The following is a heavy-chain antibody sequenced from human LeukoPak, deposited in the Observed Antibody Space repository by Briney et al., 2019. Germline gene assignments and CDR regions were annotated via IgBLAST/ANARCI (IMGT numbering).Heavy chain of an antibody. CDR3: ARDNSVRDEAWWFNP. V-gene: IGHV4-61*05. Sequence: SETLSLTCTVSGYSISSGYYWGWIRQPPGKGLEWIGYIHFSGSTNYNPSLKSRVTISLDMSKNQFSLKLSSVTAADTAVYYCARDNSVRDEAWWFNPWGQGTLVTVSS. CDR1: GYSISSGYY. CDR2: IHFSGST. J-gene: IGHJ5*02. D-gene: IGHD5-24*01.